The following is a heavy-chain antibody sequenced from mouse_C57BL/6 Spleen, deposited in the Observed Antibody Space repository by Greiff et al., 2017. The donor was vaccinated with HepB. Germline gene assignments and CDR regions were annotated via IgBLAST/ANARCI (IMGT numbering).Heavy chain of an antibody. D-gene: IGHD3-2*02. CDR1: GYTFTSYW. CDR2: IGPSDSYT. J-gene: IGHJ3*01. V-gene: IGHV1-69*01. CDR3: ASQDSSGRAY. Sequence: QVQLQQSGAELVMPGASVKLSCKASGYTFTSYWMHWVKQRPGQGLEWIGEIGPSDSYTNYNQKFKGKSTLTVDKSSSTAYMQLSSLTSEDSAVYYCASQDSSGRAYWGQGTLVTVSA.